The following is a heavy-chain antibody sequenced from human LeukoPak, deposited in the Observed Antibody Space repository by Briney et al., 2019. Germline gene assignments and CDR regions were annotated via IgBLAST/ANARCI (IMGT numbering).Heavy chain of an antibody. Sequence: PEGSLRLSCAASGFTFSDYYMSWIRQAPGKGLEWASYISSSGSTIYYADSVKGRFTISRDNAKNSLYLQMNSLRAEDTAVYYCARDASHYYDSSGYYGYWGQGTLVTVSS. CDR3: ARDASHYYDSSGYYGY. V-gene: IGHV3-11*01. CDR1: GFTFSDYY. CDR2: ISSSGSTI. D-gene: IGHD3-22*01. J-gene: IGHJ4*02.